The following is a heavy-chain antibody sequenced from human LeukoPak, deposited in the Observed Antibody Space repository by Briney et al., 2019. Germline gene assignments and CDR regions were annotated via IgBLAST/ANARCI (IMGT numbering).Heavy chain of an antibody. CDR1: GYTFTSYY. V-gene: IGHV1-46*01. CDR3: ARGRGSLDAFDI. Sequence: GASVKVSCKASGYTFTSYYMHWVRQAPGQGLEWMGIINPSGGSTSYAQKFQGRVTMTRDTSTSTVYMELSSLRSEDAAVCYCARGRGSLDAFDIWGQGTMVTVSS. D-gene: IGHD3-10*01. CDR2: INPSGGST. J-gene: IGHJ3*02.